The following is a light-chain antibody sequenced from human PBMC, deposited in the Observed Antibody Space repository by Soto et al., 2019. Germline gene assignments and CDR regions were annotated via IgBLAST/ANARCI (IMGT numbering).Light chain of an antibody. Sequence: TVMTQSPPTLSVSPWESATLSCRASRSVNSNLAWYQQKVGQAPRVLIYGASTRATGIPARFSGSGSGTEFILTISSLQSEDFAFYYCLHYNTWPWTFGQGTKVDIK. CDR2: GAS. J-gene: IGKJ1*01. CDR1: RSVNSN. CDR3: LHYNTWPWT. V-gene: IGKV3-15*01.